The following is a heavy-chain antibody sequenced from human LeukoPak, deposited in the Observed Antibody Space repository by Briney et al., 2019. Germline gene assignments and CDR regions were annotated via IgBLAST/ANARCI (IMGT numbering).Heavy chain of an antibody. CDR2: ISSSSSYI. J-gene: IGHJ4*02. CDR1: GFTFSSYS. D-gene: IGHD3-3*02. V-gene: IGHV3-21*01. Sequence: PGGSLRLSCAASGFTFSSYSMNWVRQAPGKGLEWVSSISSSSSYIYYADSVKGRFTISRDNAKNSLYLQMNSLRAEDTAVYYCAREYIFDPGFDYWGQGTLVTVSS. CDR3: AREYIFDPGFDY.